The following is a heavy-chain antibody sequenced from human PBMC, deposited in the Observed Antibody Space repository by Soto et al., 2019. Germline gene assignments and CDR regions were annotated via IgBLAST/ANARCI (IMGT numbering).Heavy chain of an antibody. Sequence: GGSLRLSCAASGFTFSNAWMSWVRQAPGKGLEWVGRIKSKTDGGTTDYAAPVKGRFTISRDDSKNTLYLQWSSLKASDTAMYYCARTSMQSRGYSYGHGGMDVWGQGTTVTVSS. J-gene: IGHJ6*02. CDR1: GFTFSNAW. V-gene: IGHV3-15*01. D-gene: IGHD5-18*01. CDR2: IKSKTDGGTT. CDR3: ARTSMQSRGYSYGHGGMDV.